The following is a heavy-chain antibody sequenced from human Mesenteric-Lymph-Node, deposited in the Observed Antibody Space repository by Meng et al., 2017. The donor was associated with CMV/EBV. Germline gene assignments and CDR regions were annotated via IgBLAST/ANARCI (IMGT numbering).Heavy chain of an antibody. CDR2: IIPILGIA. V-gene: IGHV1-69*10. CDR1: GGTFSSYA. J-gene: IGHJ6*02. D-gene: IGHD3-3*01. CDR3: ARDKFDFWSGYWRLGYGMDV. Sequence: SVKVSCKASGGTFSSYAISWVRQAPGQGLEWMGGIIPILGIANYAQKFQGRVTITADKSTSTAYMELSSLRSEDTAVYYCARDKFDFWSGYWRLGYGMDVWGQGTTVTVSS.